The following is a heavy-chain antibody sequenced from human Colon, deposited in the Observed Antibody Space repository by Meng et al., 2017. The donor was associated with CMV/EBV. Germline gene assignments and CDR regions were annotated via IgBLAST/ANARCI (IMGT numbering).Heavy chain of an antibody. CDR1: GGSITSTSHY. CDR3: VRKGGSGFLEWLSTFDS. J-gene: IGHJ5*01. CDR2: IYYSGNT. Sequence: SETLSLTCTVSGGSITSTSHYWAWIRQPPGKGLEWIGSIYYSGNTFYNPSLGSRVTMSMDTSYNQFSLKMTSVTAADTAVYYCVRKGGSGFLEWLSTFDSRGQGTLVTVSS. D-gene: IGHD3-3*01. V-gene: IGHV4-39*07.